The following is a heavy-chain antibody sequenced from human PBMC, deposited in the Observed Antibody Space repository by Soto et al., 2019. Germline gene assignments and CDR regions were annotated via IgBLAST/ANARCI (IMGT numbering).Heavy chain of an antibody. V-gene: IGHV3-7*03. Sequence: GSLRLSCAPSGLTFGTVWMSWVRQAPGKGLEWVATINPDGSTTDHVDSVKGRFTVSRDNAKNSLYLQMNSLRVEDTAVYYCARDRAYSSFDYWGQGTPVTV. D-gene: IGHD4-4*01. CDR2: INPDGSTT. CDR1: GLTFGTVW. CDR3: ARDRAYSSFDY. J-gene: IGHJ4*02.